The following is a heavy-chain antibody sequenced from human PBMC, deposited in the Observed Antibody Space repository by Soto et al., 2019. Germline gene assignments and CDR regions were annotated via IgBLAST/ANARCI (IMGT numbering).Heavy chain of an antibody. J-gene: IGHJ4*02. CDR3: ARVDTMVRGVTRGPLDY. Sequence: SETLSLTCAVSGGSISSGGYYWSWIRQHPGKGLEWIGYIYYSGSTYYNPSLKSRVTISVDTSKNQFSLKLSSVTAADTAVYYCARVDTMVRGVTRGPLDYWGQGTLVTVSS. CDR1: GGSISSGGYY. V-gene: IGHV4-31*11. D-gene: IGHD3-10*01. CDR2: IYYSGST.